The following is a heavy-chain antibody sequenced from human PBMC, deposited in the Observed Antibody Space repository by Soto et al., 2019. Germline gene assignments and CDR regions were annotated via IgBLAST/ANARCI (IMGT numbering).Heavy chain of an antibody. CDR2: IKQDGSEK. V-gene: IGHV3-7*01. J-gene: IGHJ3*02. Sequence: EVQLVESGGGLVQPGGPLRLSCAASGFTFSNYWMNWVRQAPGKGLEWVANIKQDGSEKYYVDSVKGRFTISSDNARNSLYLHMNSLRAEDTAVYYCARYCSGGSCSDPHGFDIWGQGTMVTVSS. CDR1: GFTFSNYW. D-gene: IGHD2-15*01. CDR3: ARYCSGGSCSDPHGFDI.